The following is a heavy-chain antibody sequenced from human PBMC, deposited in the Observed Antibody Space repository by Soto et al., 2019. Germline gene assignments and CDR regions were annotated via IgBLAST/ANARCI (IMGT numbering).Heavy chain of an antibody. V-gene: IGHV3-30-3*01. CDR3: ARDNPGPWVELRGGWFDP. CDR1: GFTFSSYA. CDR2: ISYDGSNK. J-gene: IGHJ5*02. Sequence: QVQLVESGGGVVQPGRSLRLSCAASGFTFSSYAMHWVRQAPGKGLEWVAVISYDGSNKYYADSVKGRFTISRDNSKNPLYLQMNSLRAEDTAVYYCARDNPGPWVELRGGWFDPWGQGTLVTVSS. D-gene: IGHD1-7*01.